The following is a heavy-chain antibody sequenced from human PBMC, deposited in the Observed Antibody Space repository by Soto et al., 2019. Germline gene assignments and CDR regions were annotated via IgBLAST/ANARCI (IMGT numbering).Heavy chain of an antibody. CDR2: INPNSGGT. CDR3: ARDMAHSPYYYGMDV. Sequence: GASVKVSCKASGYTFTGYYMHWVRQAPGQGLEWMGWINPNSGGTNYAQKFQGRVTMTRDTPISTAYMELSRLRSDDTAVYYCARDMAHSPYYYGMDVWGQGTTVTVS. CDR1: GYTFTGYY. V-gene: IGHV1-2*02. J-gene: IGHJ6*02.